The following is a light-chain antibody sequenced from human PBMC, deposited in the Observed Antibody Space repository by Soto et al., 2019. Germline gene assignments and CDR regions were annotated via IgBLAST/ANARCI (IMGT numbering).Light chain of an antibody. Sequence: DIVLTQSPATLSLSPGERATLYCGASQRVSGGFLAWYQQKPGLAPRLILYDTSFRATGIPDRFSGSGSGTAFTLTISRLDPEDFAVYYCQQYGSSPSFGQGTKVEIK. V-gene: IGKV3D-20*01. J-gene: IGKJ1*01. CDR2: DTS. CDR3: QQYGSSPS. CDR1: QRVSGGF.